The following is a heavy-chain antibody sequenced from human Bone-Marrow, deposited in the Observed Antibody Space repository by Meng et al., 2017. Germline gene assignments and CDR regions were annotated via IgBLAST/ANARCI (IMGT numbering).Heavy chain of an antibody. Sequence: ASVKVSCKASGYTFTSYDINWVRQATGQGLEWMGWMNPNSGNTGYAQKFQGRVTITRNTSISTAYMELSSLRSEDTAVYYCARGLLVYSYSSSWYGEDAFDIWGQGTMVTVSS. CDR2: MNPNSGNT. J-gene: IGHJ3*02. D-gene: IGHD6-13*01. CDR3: ARGLLVYSYSSSWYGEDAFDI. CDR1: GYTFTSYD. V-gene: IGHV1-8*03.